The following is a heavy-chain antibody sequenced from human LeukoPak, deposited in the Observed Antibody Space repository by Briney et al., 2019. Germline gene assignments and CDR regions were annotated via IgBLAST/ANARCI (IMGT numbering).Heavy chain of an antibody. Sequence: GGSLRLSCAASGFTFSSYAMSWVRQAPGKGLEWVSSISSSSSYIYYADSVKGRFTISRDNAKNSLYLQMNSLRAEDTAVYYCARDGHSSGWYFCYWGQGTLVTVSS. J-gene: IGHJ4*02. CDR2: ISSSSSYI. D-gene: IGHD6-19*01. CDR3: ARDGHSSGWYFCY. CDR1: GFTFSSYA. V-gene: IGHV3-21*01.